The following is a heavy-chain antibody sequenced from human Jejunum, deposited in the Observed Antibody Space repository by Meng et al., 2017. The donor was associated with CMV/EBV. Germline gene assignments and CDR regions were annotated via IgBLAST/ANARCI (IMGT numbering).Heavy chain of an antibody. CDR3: ARDGGLDCGGDCYFDH. V-gene: IGHV4-4*07. CDR2: IYTSGST. J-gene: IGHJ4*02. D-gene: IGHD2-21*02. CDR1: GVSIRSYY. Sequence: QLEESDPGMVKPSETLSLICTVSGVSIRSYYWSWIRLPAGKGLEWIGRIYTSGSTNYNPSLKSRVTMSLDTPKNQFSLKLTSVTAADTALYFCARDGGLDCGGDCYFDHWGQGTLVTGSS.